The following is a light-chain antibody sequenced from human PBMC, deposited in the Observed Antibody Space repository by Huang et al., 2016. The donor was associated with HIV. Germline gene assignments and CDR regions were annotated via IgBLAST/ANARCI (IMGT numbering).Light chain of an antibody. V-gene: IGKV1-12*02. CDR2: GAS. CDR3: QQANSFPSIT. Sequence: DIQMTQSPSSVSASVGDRVTIACRASQSISNWLAWYQQKTGKAPKRLIYGASSLQSGVPSRFSGSGSGTHFTLTISSLQPEDFATYYCQQANSFPSITFGQGTRLEIK. J-gene: IGKJ5*01. CDR1: QSISNW.